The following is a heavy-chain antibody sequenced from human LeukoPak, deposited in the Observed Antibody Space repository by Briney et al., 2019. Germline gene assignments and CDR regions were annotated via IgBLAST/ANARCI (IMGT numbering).Heavy chain of an antibody. CDR1: GFTFSSYS. Sequence: PGGSLRLSCAASGFTFSSYSTNWVRQAPGKGLEWVSYISSSSTIYYADSVKGRFTISRDNAKNSLYLQMNSLRAEDTAVYYCARVNTLYSGYDRDYWGQGTLVTVSS. D-gene: IGHD5-12*01. J-gene: IGHJ4*02. V-gene: IGHV3-48*01. CDR3: ARVNTLYSGYDRDY. CDR2: ISSSSTI.